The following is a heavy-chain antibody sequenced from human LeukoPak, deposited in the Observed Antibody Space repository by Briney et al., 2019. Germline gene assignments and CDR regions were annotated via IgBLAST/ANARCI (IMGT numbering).Heavy chain of an antibody. CDR3: ARDRRGYSGYDKMDY. Sequence: ASVKVSCKASGYTFTSYGISWVRQAPGQGLEWMGWISAYNGNTNYAQKLQGRVTMTTHTSTSTAYMELRSLRSDDTAVYYCARDRRGYSGYDKMDYWGQGTLVTVSS. V-gene: IGHV1-18*01. CDR2: ISAYNGNT. J-gene: IGHJ4*02. D-gene: IGHD5-12*01. CDR1: GYTFTSYG.